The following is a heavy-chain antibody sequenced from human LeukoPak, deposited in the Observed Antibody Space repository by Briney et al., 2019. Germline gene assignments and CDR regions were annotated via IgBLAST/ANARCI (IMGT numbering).Heavy chain of an antibody. Sequence: GGSLRLSCAASGFTFSSYAMSWARQAPGKGLEWVSAISGGGGSTYYADSVKGRFTISRDNSKNTLYLQMNSLRAEDTAVYYCAKDLGGKPYYYYGMDVWGQGTTVTVSS. V-gene: IGHV3-23*01. CDR2: ISGGGGST. CDR3: AKDLGGKPYYYYGMDV. J-gene: IGHJ6*02. CDR1: GFTFSSYA.